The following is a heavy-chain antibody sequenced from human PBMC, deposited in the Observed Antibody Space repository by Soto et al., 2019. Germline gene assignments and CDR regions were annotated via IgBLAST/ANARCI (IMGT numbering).Heavy chain of an antibody. CDR2: IYHSGTT. CDR3: ARSDCYGVCRGKWLDP. D-gene: IGHD2-21*02. J-gene: IGHJ5*02. V-gene: IGHV4-4*02. Sequence: QVQLQESGPGLVKPSGTLSLTCAVSGGSISSDDWWTWVRQTPGKGLEWIGEIYHSGTTNYNPSLMSRVTIAVDKAKSQFSLRLDYVTSADTAVYYCARSDCYGVCRGKWLDPWGQGILVTVSS. CDR1: GGSISSDDW.